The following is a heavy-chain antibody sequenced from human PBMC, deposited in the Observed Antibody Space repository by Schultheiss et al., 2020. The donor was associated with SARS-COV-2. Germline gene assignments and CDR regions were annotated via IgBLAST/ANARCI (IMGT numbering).Heavy chain of an antibody. CDR3: ARETGVVTSYYYYGMDV. D-gene: IGHD4-23*01. J-gene: IGHJ6*02. CDR2: ISAYNGNT. V-gene: IGHV1-18*01. Sequence: GESLKISCKASGYTFTSYGISWVRQAPGQGLEWMGWISAYNGNTNYAQKLQGRVTMTTDTSTSTAYMELRSLRSDDTAVYYCARETGVVTSYYYYGMDVWGQGTTVTVSS. CDR1: GYTFTSYG.